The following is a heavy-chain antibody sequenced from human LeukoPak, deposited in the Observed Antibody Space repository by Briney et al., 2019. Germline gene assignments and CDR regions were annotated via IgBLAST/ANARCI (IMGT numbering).Heavy chain of an antibody. CDR3: ARVPYGDYEDAFDI. CDR2: IYYSGST. Sequence: SETLSLTCTVSGGSISSYYWSWIRQPPGKGLEWIGYIYYSGSTNYNPSLKSRVTISVDTSKNQFSLKLSSVTAADTAVYYCARVPYGDYEDAFDIWGQGTVVTVSS. J-gene: IGHJ3*02. CDR1: GGSISSYY. D-gene: IGHD4-17*01. V-gene: IGHV4-59*01.